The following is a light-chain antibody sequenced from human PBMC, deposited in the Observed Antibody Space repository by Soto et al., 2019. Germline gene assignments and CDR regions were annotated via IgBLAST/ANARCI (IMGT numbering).Light chain of an antibody. CDR2: LNN. Sequence: QSVLTQPPSASGTPGQRVTISCSGSSSNIGSNTVHWYQQLPGTAPKLLIYLNNQRPSGVPDRFSGSKSGTSASLAISGLQFEDEGDYYCAAWDDSLLAVFGTGTKVTVL. J-gene: IGLJ1*01. CDR1: SSNIGSNT. V-gene: IGLV1-44*01. CDR3: AAWDDSLLAV.